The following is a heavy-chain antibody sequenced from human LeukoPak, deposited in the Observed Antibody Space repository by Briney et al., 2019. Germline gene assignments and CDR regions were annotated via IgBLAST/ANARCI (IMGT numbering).Heavy chain of an antibody. CDR1: GGSISSYY. Sequence: SETLSLTCTVSGGSISSYYWSWIRQPPGKGLEWIGYIYYSGSTNYNPSLKSRVTISVDKSKNQFSLKLSSVTAADTAVYYCARNNRATRGNLDYWGQGTLVTVSS. CDR2: IYYSGST. D-gene: IGHD1-14*01. V-gene: IGHV4-59*12. J-gene: IGHJ4*02. CDR3: ARNNRATRGNLDY.